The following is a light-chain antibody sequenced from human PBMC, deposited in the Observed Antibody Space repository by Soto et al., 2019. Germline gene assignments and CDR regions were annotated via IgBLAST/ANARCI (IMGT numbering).Light chain of an antibody. Sequence: HSALTQQPSVSGAPGQRVTISCTGSYSNIGAGYEVHWYQQIPGTAPKLLISGHNNRPSGVPDRFFGSKSGTSASLTIIGLQAEDEADYYCQSYDSSLSGSGVFGGGTKVTVL. CDR3: QSYDSSLSGSGV. J-gene: IGLJ3*02. CDR2: GHN. CDR1: YSNIGAGYE. V-gene: IGLV1-40*01.